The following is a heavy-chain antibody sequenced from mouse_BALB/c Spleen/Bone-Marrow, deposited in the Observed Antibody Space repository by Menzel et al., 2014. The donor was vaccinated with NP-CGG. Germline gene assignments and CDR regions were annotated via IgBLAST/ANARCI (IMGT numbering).Heavy chain of an antibody. CDR2: IRNKANGYTT. CDR1: GFTFTDYY. Sequence: EVKLMETGGGLVQPGGSLRLSCATSGFTFTDYYMSWVRQPPGKALEWLGSIRNKANGYTTEYSASVKGRFTISRDNSQSILYLQMNTLRAEDSATYYCARDMGLLRFDYWGQGTTLTVSS. D-gene: IGHD1-1*01. CDR3: ARDMGLLRFDY. J-gene: IGHJ2*01. V-gene: IGHV7-3*02.